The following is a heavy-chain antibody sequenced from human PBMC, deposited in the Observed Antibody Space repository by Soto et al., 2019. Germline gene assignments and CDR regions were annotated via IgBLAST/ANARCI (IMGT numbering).Heavy chain of an antibody. Sequence: GESLKISCKTSGYSFLNYWIGWVRQMPGKGLEWMGIIYPGDSDARYSPSFQGQVTISADKSISTVYLQWSSLKASDTAMYYCARHIVDTSMTASFNFWGQGTQVTVSS. CDR2: IYPGDSDA. J-gene: IGHJ4*02. CDR1: GYSFLNYW. CDR3: ARHIVDTSMTASFNF. V-gene: IGHV5-51*01. D-gene: IGHD5-18*01.